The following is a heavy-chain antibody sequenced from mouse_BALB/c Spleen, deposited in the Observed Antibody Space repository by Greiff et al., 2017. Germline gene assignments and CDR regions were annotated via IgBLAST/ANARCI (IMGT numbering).Heavy chain of an antibody. CDR2: ISSGSSTI. Sequence: EVHLVESGGGLVQPGGSRKLSCAASGFTFSSFGMHWVRQAPEKGLEWVAYISSGSSTIYYADTVKGRFTISRDNPKNTLFLQMTSLRSEDTAMYYCARGYGNYGNYYAMDYWGQGTSVTVSS. D-gene: IGHD2-10*02. V-gene: IGHV5-17*02. J-gene: IGHJ4*01. CDR1: GFTFSSFG. CDR3: ARGYGNYGNYYAMDY.